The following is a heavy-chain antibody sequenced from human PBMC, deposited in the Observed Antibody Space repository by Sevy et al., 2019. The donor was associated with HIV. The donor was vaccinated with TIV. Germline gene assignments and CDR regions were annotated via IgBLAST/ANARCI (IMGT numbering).Heavy chain of an antibody. Sequence: GGSLRLSCAASGFTFSTYVMNWVRQAPGKGLERVSGISGSGGSTYYADSVKGRFTISRDKSKKALYLQMNSLRAEDTAVYYCAKGDASYYGMDVWGQGTTVTVSS. CDR3: AKGDASYYGMDV. CDR1: GFTFSTYV. J-gene: IGHJ6*02. CDR2: ISGSGGST. V-gene: IGHV3-23*01. D-gene: IGHD1-26*01.